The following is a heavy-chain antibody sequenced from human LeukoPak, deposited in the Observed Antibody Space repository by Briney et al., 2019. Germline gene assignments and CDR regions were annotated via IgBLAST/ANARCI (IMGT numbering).Heavy chain of an antibody. CDR2: IIPILGIA. J-gene: IGHJ4*02. V-gene: IGHV1-69*04. CDR1: GYTFTNYD. D-gene: IGHD2-2*02. CDR3: ARDSHCSSTSCHTRDY. Sequence: ASVKVSCKASGYTFTNYDINWVRQATGQGLEWMGRIIPILGIANYAQKFQGRVTITADKSTSTAYMELSSLRSEDTAVYYCARDSHCSSTSCHTRDYWGQGTLVTVSS.